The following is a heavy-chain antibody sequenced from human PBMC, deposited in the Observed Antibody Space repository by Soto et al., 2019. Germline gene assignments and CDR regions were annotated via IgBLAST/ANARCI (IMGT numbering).Heavy chain of an antibody. CDR2: INPGNSET. J-gene: IGHJ4*02. CDR3: PRPSNNYVAY. CDR1: GYSFINYW. Sequence: PGQSLKISCQTSGYSFINYWIGWVRQMPGKGLAWMAIINPGNSETRYSPSFQGQFTISADKSISTTYLQSNSLKASDTAMYYCPRPSNNYVAYWGQGTLVTVSS. V-gene: IGHV5-51*01. D-gene: IGHD1-20*01.